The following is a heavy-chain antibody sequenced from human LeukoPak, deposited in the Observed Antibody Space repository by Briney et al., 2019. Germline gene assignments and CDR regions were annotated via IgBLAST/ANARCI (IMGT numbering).Heavy chain of an antibody. CDR1: GGSINSSTYY. CDR2: IYHSGST. J-gene: IGHJ4*02. Sequence: SSETLSLTCTVSGGSINSSTYYWGWIRQPPGKGLEWIGSIYHSGSTYYNPSLKSRVTISVDTSKNQFSPNLSSVTAADTAVYYCARDPYGRTGGFDHWGQGTLVTVSS. CDR3: ARDPYGRTGGFDH. D-gene: IGHD3/OR15-3a*01. V-gene: IGHV4-39*07.